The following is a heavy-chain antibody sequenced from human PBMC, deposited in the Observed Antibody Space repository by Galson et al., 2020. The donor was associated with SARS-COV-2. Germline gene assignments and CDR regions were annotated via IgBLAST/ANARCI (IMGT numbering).Heavy chain of an antibody. CDR3: ARDLTTVTSISFDY. D-gene: IGHD4-17*01. CDR1: GFTFSSYS. V-gene: IGHV3-21*01. CDR2: ISRSSSYI. Sequence: GESLKISCAASGFTFSSYSMNWVRQAPGKGLEWVSSISRSSSYIYYADSVKGRFTISRDNAKNSLYLQMNSLRAEDTAVYYCARDLTTVTSISFDYWGQGTLVTVSS. J-gene: IGHJ4*02.